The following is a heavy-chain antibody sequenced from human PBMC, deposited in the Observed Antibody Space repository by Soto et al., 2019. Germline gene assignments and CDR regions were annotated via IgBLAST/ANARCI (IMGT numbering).Heavy chain of an antibody. D-gene: IGHD6-19*01. CDR1: GYTFTSFG. J-gene: IGHJ4*02. CDR2: ITTDKGKT. Sequence: ASVKVSCKTSGYTFTSFGISWVRQAPGQGLEWMGWITTDKGKTNYAQKFQGRVTMTTDTSTSTAYMELRSLRSDDTAVYYCARDGLAGPYHDFDYWAQGTLVTVS. V-gene: IGHV1-18*01. CDR3: ARDGLAGPYHDFDY.